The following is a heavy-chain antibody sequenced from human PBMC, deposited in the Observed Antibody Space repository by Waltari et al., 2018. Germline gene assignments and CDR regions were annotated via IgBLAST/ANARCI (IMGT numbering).Heavy chain of an antibody. CDR3: ARDPARRADY. Sequence: EVQLVESGGGLVQPGGSLRRCCVASGFPWSNDWMHWVRQAPGKGLEWVAHIKPDGSQTDYVDSVKGRFAISRDNARNSLYLQMNSLRADDTAIYYCARDPARRADYWGQGTLVTVSS. V-gene: IGHV3-7*01. J-gene: IGHJ4*02. CDR1: GFPWSNDW. CDR2: IKPDGSQT.